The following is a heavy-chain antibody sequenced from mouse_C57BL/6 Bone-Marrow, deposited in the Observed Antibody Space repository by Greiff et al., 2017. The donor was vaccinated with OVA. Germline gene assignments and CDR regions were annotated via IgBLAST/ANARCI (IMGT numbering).Heavy chain of an antibody. CDR1: GYTFTSYW. CDR2: IDPNSGGT. D-gene: IGHD1-1*01. J-gene: IGHJ4*01. V-gene: IGHV1-72*01. CDR3: SRRDYGSEGAMDY. Sequence: VQLQQPGAELVKPGASVKLSCKASGYTFTSYWMHWVKQRPGRGLEWIGRIDPNSGGTKYDEKFKSKATLTVDKPSSTAYMQLSSLTSDDSAVYYCSRRDYGSEGAMDYWGQGTSVTVSS.